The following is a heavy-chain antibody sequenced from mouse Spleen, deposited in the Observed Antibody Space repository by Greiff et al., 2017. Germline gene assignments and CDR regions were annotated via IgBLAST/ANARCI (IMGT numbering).Heavy chain of an antibody. CDR3: ASPYYGSSWGFAY. CDR2: INPDSSTI. Sequence: EVNVVESGGGLVQPGGSLKLSCAASGIDFSRYWMSWVRRAPGKGLEWIGEINPDSSTINYAPSLKDKFIISRDNAKNTLYLQMSKVRSEDTALYYCASPYYGSSWGFAYWGQGTLVTVSA. D-gene: IGHD1-1*01. J-gene: IGHJ3*01. CDR1: GIDFSRYW. V-gene: IGHV4-1*01.